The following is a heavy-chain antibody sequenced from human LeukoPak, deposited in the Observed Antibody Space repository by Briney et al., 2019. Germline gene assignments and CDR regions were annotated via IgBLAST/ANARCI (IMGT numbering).Heavy chain of an antibody. D-gene: IGHD3-22*01. J-gene: IGHJ4*02. V-gene: IGHV1-18*01. CDR1: GYTFTSYG. CDR2: ISAYNGNT. Sequence: ASVKVSCKASGYTFTSYGISWVRQAPGQGLEWMGWISAYNGNTNYAQKLQGRVTMTTDTSTSTAYMELRSLRSDDTAVYYCARDVYYEDSSGYYPLFDYWGQGTLVTVSS. CDR3: ARDVYYEDSSGYYPLFDY.